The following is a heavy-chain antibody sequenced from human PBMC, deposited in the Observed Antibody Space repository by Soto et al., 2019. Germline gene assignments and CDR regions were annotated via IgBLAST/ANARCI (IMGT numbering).Heavy chain of an antibody. CDR2: IYPGDSDT. J-gene: IGHJ6*02. D-gene: IGHD5-18*01. CDR1: GYSFTSYW. CDR3: AIVGTAMVKSYYYGMDV. Sequence: GESLKISCKGSGYSFTSYWIGWVRQMPGKGLEWMGIIYPGDSDTRYSPSFQGQVTISADKSISTAYLQWSSLKASDTAMYYCAIVGTAMVKSYYYGMDVWGQGTTVTVSS. V-gene: IGHV5-51*01.